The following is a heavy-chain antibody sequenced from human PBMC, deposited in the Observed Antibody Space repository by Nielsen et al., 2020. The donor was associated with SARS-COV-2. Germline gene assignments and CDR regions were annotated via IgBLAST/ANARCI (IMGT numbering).Heavy chain of an antibody. CDR1: GGSIFTSY. V-gene: IGHV4-34*01. CDR3: AIVGATRSFGY. CDR2: INHSGST. D-gene: IGHD1-26*01. J-gene: IGHJ4*02. Sequence: SETLSLTCTVSGGSIFTSYWSWIRQPPGKGLEWIGEINHSGSTNYNPSLKSRVTISVDTSKNQFSLKLSSVTAADTAVYYCAIVGATRSFGYWGQGTLVTVSS.